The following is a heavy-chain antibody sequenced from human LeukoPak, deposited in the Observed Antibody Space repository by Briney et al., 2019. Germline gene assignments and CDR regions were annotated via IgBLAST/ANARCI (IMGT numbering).Heavy chain of an antibody. CDR3: ANILSGTRQGNY. J-gene: IGHJ4*02. D-gene: IGHD1/OR15-1a*01. CDR2: ISGSGGST. V-gene: IGHV3-23*01. Sequence: ETLSLTCAVYGGSFSGYYWSWVRQAPGKGLEWVSAISGSGGSTYYADSVKGRFTISRDNSKNTLYLQMNSLRAEDTAVYYCANILSGTRQGNYWGQGTLVTVSS. CDR1: GGSFSGYY.